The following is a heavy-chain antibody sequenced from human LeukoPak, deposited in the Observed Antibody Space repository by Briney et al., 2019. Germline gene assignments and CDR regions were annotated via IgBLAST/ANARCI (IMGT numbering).Heavy chain of an antibody. CDR2: INTNTGNP. CDR3: ARDWDIVVVVAATGRDYYYYYGMDV. D-gene: IGHD2-15*01. V-gene: IGHV7-4-1*02. J-gene: IGHJ6*02. Sequence: ASVKVSCKASGYTFTSYAMNWVRKAPGQGLEWMGWINTNTGNPTYAQGFTGRFVFSLDTSVSTAYLQISSLKAEDTAVYYCARDWDIVVVVAATGRDYYYYYGMDVWGQGTTVTVSS. CDR1: GYTFTSYA.